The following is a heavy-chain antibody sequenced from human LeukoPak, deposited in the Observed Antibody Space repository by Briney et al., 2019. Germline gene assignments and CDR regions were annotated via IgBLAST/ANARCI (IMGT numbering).Heavy chain of an antibody. D-gene: IGHD4-11*01. J-gene: IGHJ4*02. V-gene: IGHV3-7*03. CDR2: IKEDGGEK. Sequence: SGGSLRLSCAASGFTFSNYWMTWVRQAPGKGLEWVAHIKEDGGEKHYVDPVKGRFTISRDNAKNSLYLQMNSLRAEDTAVYYCANQYSNAPFDYWGQGTLVTVSS. CDR3: ANQYSNAPFDY. CDR1: GFTFSNYW.